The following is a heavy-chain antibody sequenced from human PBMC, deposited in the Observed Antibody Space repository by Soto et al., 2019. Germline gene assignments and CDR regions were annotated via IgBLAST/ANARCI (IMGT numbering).Heavy chain of an antibody. CDR2: IIPIFGTA. CDR1: GGTFSSYA. Sequence: QVQLVQSGAEVKKPGSSVKVSCKASGGTFSSYAISWVRQAPGQGLEWMGGIIPIFGTANYAQKFQGRVTISADISMXTAYMELSSLRSEDTAVYYCAREGSYGSYYYGMDVWGQGTTVTVSS. CDR3: AREGSYGSYYYGMDV. J-gene: IGHJ6*02. V-gene: IGHV1-69*14. D-gene: IGHD1-26*01.